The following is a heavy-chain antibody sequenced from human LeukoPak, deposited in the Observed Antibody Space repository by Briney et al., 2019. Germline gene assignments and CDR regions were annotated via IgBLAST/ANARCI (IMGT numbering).Heavy chain of an antibody. CDR3: ARGVYRNYYYDSSGRKLTPAIDQFDY. V-gene: IGHV4-59*11. J-gene: IGHJ4*02. Sequence: PSETLSLTCTVSGGSISSHYWSWIRQPPGKGLEWIGYIYYSASTNYNPSLTSRVTISVDTSKNQFSLKLSSVTAADTAVYYCARGVYRNYYYDSSGRKLTPAIDQFDYWGQGTLVTVAS. CDR2: IYYSAST. CDR1: GGSISSHY. D-gene: IGHD3-22*01.